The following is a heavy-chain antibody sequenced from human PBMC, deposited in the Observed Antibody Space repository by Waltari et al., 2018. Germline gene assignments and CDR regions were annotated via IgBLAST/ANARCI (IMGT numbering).Heavy chain of an antibody. CDR3: ARGRFGELFYQGYYYYGMDV. CDR2: INPSGGST. D-gene: IGHD3-10*01. J-gene: IGHJ6*02. Sequence: QVQLVQSGAEVKKPGASVKVSCKASGYTFTSYYLHWVRQAPGQGLEWMGIINPSGGSTSYAQKFKGRVTMTRDTSTSTVYMELSSLRSEDTAVYYCARGRFGELFYQGYYYYGMDVWGQGTTVTVSS. CDR1: GYTFTSYY. V-gene: IGHV1-46*01.